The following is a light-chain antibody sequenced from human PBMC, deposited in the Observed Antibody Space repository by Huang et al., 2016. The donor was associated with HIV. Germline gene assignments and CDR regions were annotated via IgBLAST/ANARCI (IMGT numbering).Light chain of an antibody. Sequence: ERVLTQSPVTLSVSPGERATLSCRASQSGVSNLAWYQQKPGTAPRLLIDDASTRASDIPARFSGSGSDIEYTLTITSLQSEDFAVYYCQQYNNWPRTFGQGTKLEIK. CDR3: QQYNNWPRT. J-gene: IGKJ2*01. CDR1: QSGVSN. CDR2: DAS. V-gene: IGKV3-15*01.